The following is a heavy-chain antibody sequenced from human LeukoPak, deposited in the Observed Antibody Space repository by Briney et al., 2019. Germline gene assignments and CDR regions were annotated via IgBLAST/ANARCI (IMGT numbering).Heavy chain of an antibody. V-gene: IGHV5-51*01. CDR2: IYPGDSDT. J-gene: IGHJ4*02. CDR1: GYSFTSYW. D-gene: IGHD3-22*01. CDR3: ARGMYYYDSSGYYYFDY. Sequence: GASLKISCKGSGYSFTSYWIGWVRQMPGKGLEWMGIIYPGDSDTRYSPSFQGQVTISADKSISTAYLQWSSLKASDTAMYYCARGMYYYDSSGYYYFDYWGQGTLVTVSS.